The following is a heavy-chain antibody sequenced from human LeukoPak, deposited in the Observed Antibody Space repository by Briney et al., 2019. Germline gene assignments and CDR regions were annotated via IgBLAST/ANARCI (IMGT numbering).Heavy chain of an antibody. Sequence: GESLKISCKGSGYSFTSYLIGWVRQMPGKGLEWLGILYPGDSDTRYSPSFQGQVTISADKSISTAYLQWSSLKASDTAMYYCAGRLRERFASWGQGTLVTVSS. D-gene: IGHD5-12*01. CDR1: GYSFTSYL. V-gene: IGHV5-51*01. CDR3: AGRLRERFAS. CDR2: LYPGDSDT. J-gene: IGHJ4*02.